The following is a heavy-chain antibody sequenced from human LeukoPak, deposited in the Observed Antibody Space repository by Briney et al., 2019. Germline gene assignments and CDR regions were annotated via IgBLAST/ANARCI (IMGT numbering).Heavy chain of an antibody. CDR3: ARDLRDYVWGN. D-gene: IGHD3-16*01. CDR1: GFTFRDYY. J-gene: IGHJ4*02. Sequence: GGSLRLSCAASGFTFRDYYMTWIRQAPGKGLEWVSSISSSSSYIYYADSVKGRFTISRDNAKNSLYLQMDSLRVEDTAVYYCARDLRDYVWGNWGQGTLVTVSS. CDR2: ISSSSSYI. V-gene: IGHV3-11*06.